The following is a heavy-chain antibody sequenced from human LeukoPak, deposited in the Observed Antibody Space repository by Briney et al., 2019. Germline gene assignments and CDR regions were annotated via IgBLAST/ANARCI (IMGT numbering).Heavy chain of an antibody. V-gene: IGHV4-59*01. Sequence: SETLSLTCTVSGGSISSYYWSWIRQPPGKGLEWIGYIYYSGSTNYNPSLKSRVTISVDTSKNQFSLTLSSVTAADTAVYYCARGVRGGYDYYYYYMDVWGKGTTVTVSS. J-gene: IGHJ6*03. D-gene: IGHD5-12*01. CDR2: IYYSGST. CDR1: GGSISSYY. CDR3: ARGVRGGYDYYYYYMDV.